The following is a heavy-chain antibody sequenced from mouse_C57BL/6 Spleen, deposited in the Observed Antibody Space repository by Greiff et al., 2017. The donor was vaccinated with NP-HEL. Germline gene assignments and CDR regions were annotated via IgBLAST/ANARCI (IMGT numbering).Heavy chain of an antibody. J-gene: IGHJ2*01. CDR2: ISDGGSYT. V-gene: IGHV5-4*01. D-gene: IGHD3-1*01. CDR1: GFTFSSYA. Sequence: DVMLVESGGGLVKPGGSLKLSCAASGFTFSSYAMSWVRQTPEKRLEWVATISDGGSYTYYPDNVKGRFTISRDNAKNNLYLQMSHLKSEDTAMYYCARDRGHYFDYWGQGTTLTVSS. CDR3: ARDRGHYFDY.